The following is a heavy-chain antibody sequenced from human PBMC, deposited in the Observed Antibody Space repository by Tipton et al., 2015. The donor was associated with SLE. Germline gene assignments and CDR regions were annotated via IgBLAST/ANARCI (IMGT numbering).Heavy chain of an antibody. Sequence: TLSLTCTVSGGSISSNSYYWVWLCQPPGKGLEGIGRIYYSGSTYYNPSLKSRVTVSADTSKIQLSLKLSSVTAADTAVYYCARQGRTTENGRYFDLWGRGTLVTVSS. CDR2: IYYSGST. D-gene: IGHD4-17*01. V-gene: IGHV4-39*01. CDR1: GGSISSNSYY. J-gene: IGHJ2*01. CDR3: ARQGRTTENGRYFDL.